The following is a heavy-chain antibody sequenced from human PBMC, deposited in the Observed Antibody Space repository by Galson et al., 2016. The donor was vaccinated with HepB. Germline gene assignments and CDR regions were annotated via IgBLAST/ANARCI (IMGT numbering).Heavy chain of an antibody. J-gene: IGHJ4*02. Sequence: QSGAEVTKPGESLQISCKGSGYSFTSYWIGWVRQMPGKGLEWMGIIYPGDSDTRYSPSFQGRVTISADKTISTADLQWSSLKASDPAMYYCARRGLYSTTFDDWGQGTLVTVSS. D-gene: IGHD2/OR15-2a*01. CDR1: GYSFTSYW. V-gene: IGHV5-51*01. CDR2: IYPGDSDT. CDR3: ARRGLYSTTFDD.